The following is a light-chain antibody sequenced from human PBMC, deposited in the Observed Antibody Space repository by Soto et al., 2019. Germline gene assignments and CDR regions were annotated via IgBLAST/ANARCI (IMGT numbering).Light chain of an antibody. J-gene: IGKJ2*01. Sequence: AIQMTQSPSSLSASVGDRVTITCRASQGIRNDLGWYQQKPGEAPNLLIYAASSLQSGVPSRFSGSGSDTDFTLTISSLQPEDFATYFCLQDYSYPRTFGQGTKLEIK. CDR1: QGIRND. V-gene: IGKV1-6*02. CDR3: LQDYSYPRT. CDR2: AAS.